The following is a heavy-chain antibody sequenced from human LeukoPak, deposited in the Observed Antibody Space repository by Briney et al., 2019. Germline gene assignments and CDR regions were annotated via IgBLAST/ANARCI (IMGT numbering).Heavy chain of an antibody. V-gene: IGHV3-30-3*01. CDR1: GFSFSNYA. CDR3: ARDSHNHYFDY. Sequence: GRSLRLSCAASGFSFSNYAVLWGRQAPGKGLEWVAVISHDGGNKYYADSVKGRFTISRDNSKNTLYLQVDSLRAEDTAIYYCARDSHNHYFDYWGQGTLVTVSS. CDR2: ISHDGGNK. J-gene: IGHJ4*02.